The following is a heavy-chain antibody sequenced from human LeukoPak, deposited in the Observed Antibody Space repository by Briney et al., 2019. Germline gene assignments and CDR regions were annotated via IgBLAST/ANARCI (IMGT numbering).Heavy chain of an antibody. D-gene: IGHD3-3*01. CDR1: GYTFTGYY. J-gene: IGHJ4*02. CDR3: ARGPLLRFLEWLLSIDY. V-gene: IGHV1-2*02. CDR2: INPNSGGT. Sequence: GASVKVSCKASGYTFTGYYMHWVRQAPGQGLEWMGWINPNSGGTNYAQKFQGRVTMTRDTSISTAYMELSRLRSDDTAVYYFARGPLLRFLEWLLSIDYWGQGTLVTVSS.